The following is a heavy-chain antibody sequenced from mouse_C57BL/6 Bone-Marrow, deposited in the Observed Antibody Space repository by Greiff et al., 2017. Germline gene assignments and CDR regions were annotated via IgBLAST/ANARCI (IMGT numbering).Heavy chain of an antibody. Sequence: EVQLVESGPELVKPGASVKISCKASGYSFTGYYMNWVKQSPEKSLEWIGEINPSTGGTTYNQKFKAKATLTVDKSSSTAYMQLKSLTSEDSAVYYCARGYSNYLFAYWGQGTLVTVSA. CDR3: ARGYSNYLFAY. CDR1: GYSFTGYY. V-gene: IGHV1-42*01. CDR2: INPSTGGT. J-gene: IGHJ3*01. D-gene: IGHD2-5*01.